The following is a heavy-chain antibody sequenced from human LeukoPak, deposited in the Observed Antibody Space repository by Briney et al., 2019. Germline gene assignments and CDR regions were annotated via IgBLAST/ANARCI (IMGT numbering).Heavy chain of an antibody. Sequence: SETLSLTCAVYGGSFSGYYWSWIRQPPGKGLEWIGEINHSGSTNYNPSLKSRVTISVDTSKNQFSLKLSSVTAADTAVYYCASGRGVRGVTRGFDYWGQGTLVTVSS. D-gene: IGHD3-10*02. V-gene: IGHV4-34*01. CDR2: INHSGST. CDR1: GGSFSGYY. J-gene: IGHJ4*02. CDR3: ASGRGVRGVTRGFDY.